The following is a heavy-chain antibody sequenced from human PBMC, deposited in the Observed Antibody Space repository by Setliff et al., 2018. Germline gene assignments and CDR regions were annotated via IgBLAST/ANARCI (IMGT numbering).Heavy chain of an antibody. CDR2: INQDGSDK. Sequence: GGSLRLSCAASGFTFSDSWMSWVRQAPGKGLEWVANINQDGSDKYHADSLKGRFTISRDNAKDSLHLQMNSLRAEDTAVYYCARGHTSMAPWGQGTLVTVSS. CDR3: ARGHTSMAP. J-gene: IGHJ5*02. D-gene: IGHD5-18*01. V-gene: IGHV3-7*03. CDR1: GFTFSDSW.